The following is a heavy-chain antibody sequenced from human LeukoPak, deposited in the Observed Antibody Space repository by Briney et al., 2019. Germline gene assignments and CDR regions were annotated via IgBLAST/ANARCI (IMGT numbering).Heavy chain of an antibody. Sequence: GGSLRLSFAVSGFTFSSYEMMWVRQAPGKGLEWISYISSSGSTIYSADSVKGRFTISRDNPKNSLYLQMNSLRAEDTAVYYCAIGHYYDSSGYDYWGQGTLVTVSS. CDR1: GFTFSSYE. V-gene: IGHV3-48*03. CDR3: AIGHYYDSSGYDY. CDR2: ISSSGSTI. J-gene: IGHJ4*02. D-gene: IGHD3-22*01.